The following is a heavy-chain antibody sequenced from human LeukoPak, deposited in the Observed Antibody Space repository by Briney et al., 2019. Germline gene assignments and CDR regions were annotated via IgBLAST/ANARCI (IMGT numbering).Heavy chain of an antibody. D-gene: IGHD2-2*01. Sequence: SVKVSCKTSGRTFSSFAITWVRQTPGQGLEWMGGIIPIFGTTNYAQKFQGRVTTTADKATSTAYMELSRLRSEDTAVYYCAGGRTDIVVVPATLRNYYFDYWGQGTLVTVSS. CDR3: AGGRTDIVVVPATLRNYYFDY. CDR2: IIPIFGTT. V-gene: IGHV1-69*06. J-gene: IGHJ4*02. CDR1: GRTFSSFA.